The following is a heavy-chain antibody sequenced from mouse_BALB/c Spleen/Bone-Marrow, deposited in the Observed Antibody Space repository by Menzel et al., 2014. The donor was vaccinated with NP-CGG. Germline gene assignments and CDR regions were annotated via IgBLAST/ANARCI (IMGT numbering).Heavy chain of an antibody. CDR3: ARYDYGVYFDY. CDR1: GFNIKDTY. D-gene: IGHD2-4*01. CDR2: IDPANGNT. J-gene: IGHJ2*01. Sequence: EVKLMESGAELVKPGASVKLSCTASGFNIKDTYMHWVKQRPGQGLEWIGRIDPANGNTKYDPKFQGKATITADTSSNTAYLQLSSLTSEDTAVYYCARYDYGVYFDYWGQGTTLTVSS. V-gene: IGHV14-3*02.